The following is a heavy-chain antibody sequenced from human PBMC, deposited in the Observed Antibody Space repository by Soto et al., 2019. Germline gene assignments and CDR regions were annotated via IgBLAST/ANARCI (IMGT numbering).Heavy chain of an antibody. Sequence: SLTLSLTCPFSGGSISTGAYSWNWIRQPPGKGLEWIGYIYHSGSTYYNPSLKSRVTISVDRSKNQFSLKLSSVTAADTAVYYCARALGDNIDYWGQGTLVTVSS. CDR1: GGSISTGAYS. CDR2: IYHSGST. J-gene: IGHJ4*02. CDR3: ARALGDNIDY. V-gene: IGHV4-30-2*01. D-gene: IGHD4-17*01.